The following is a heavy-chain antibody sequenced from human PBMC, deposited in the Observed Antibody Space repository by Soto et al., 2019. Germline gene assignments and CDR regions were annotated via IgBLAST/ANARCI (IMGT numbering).Heavy chain of an antibody. CDR3: AKGLSIAARPRYYYYYGMDV. J-gene: IGHJ6*02. D-gene: IGHD6-6*01. CDR2: ISGSGGST. CDR1: GFTFSSYA. V-gene: IGHV3-23*01. Sequence: PGGSLRLSCAASGFTFSSYAMSWVRQAPGKGLEWVSAISGSGGSTYYADSVKGRFTISRDNSKNTLYLQMNSLRAEDTAVYYCAKGLSIAARPRYYYYYGMDVWGQGTTVTVSS.